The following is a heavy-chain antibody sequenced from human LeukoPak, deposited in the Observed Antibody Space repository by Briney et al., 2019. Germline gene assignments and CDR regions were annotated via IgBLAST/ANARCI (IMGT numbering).Heavy chain of an antibody. V-gene: IGHV1-69*04. J-gene: IGHJ5*02. D-gene: IGHD2-2*01. CDR3: ARDSPRGCSSTSRPKGGWFGP. Sequence: ASVKVSCKASGGTFSSYTISWVRQAPGQGLEWMGRIVPILGIANYAQKFQGRVTITADKSTSTAYMELSSLRSEDTAVYYCARDSPRGCSSTSRPKGGWFGPWGQGTLVTVSS. CDR2: IVPILGIA. CDR1: GGTFSSYT.